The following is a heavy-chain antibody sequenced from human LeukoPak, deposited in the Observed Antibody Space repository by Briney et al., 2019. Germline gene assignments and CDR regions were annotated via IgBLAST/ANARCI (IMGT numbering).Heavy chain of an antibody. CDR2: ISGNGIST. D-gene: IGHD2-21*02. CDR3: ANAGGDSRPHDF. CDR1: GLTFSSYA. V-gene: IGHV3-23*01. Sequence: GGSLRLSCAASGLTFSSYAMSWVRQAPGKGPEWVSAISGNGISTSYADAVKGRFTISRDNSKNTLSLQMNSLRVEDTAVYYCANAGGDSRPHDFWGQGTLVTVSS. J-gene: IGHJ4*02.